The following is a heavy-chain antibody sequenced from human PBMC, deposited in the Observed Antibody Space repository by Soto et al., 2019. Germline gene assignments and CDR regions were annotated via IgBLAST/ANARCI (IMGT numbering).Heavy chain of an antibody. CDR2: IYNNGSP. CDR3: ARGRWFAP. CDR1: GGSISSDY. Sequence: LSLTCTVCGGSISSDYWSWVRQPPGKGLEWNGNIYNNGSPYYNPSLKSRLTISVDTSKNQLSLKLNSVTAADTAVYYCARGRWFAPWGQGTLVTVSS. J-gene: IGHJ5*02. V-gene: IGHV4-59*01.